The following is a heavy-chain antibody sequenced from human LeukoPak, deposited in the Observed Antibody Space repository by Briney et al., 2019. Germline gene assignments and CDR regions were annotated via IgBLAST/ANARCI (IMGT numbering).Heavy chain of an antibody. V-gene: IGHV4-38-2*02. J-gene: IGHJ4*02. D-gene: IGHD1/OR15-1a*01. CDR1: GYSISSGYY. Sequence: PSETLSLTCAVSGYSISSGYYWGWIRQPPGKGLEWIGSIYHSGSTYYNPSLKSRVSISVDTSKNQFSLKLSSVTAADTAVYYCARDGYQTGTSGTYNGGYFDYWGQGTLVTVSS. CDR3: ARDGYQTGTSGTYNGGYFDY. CDR2: IYHSGST.